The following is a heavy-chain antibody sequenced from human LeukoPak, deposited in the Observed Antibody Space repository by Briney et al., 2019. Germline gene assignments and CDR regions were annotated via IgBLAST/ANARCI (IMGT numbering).Heavy chain of an antibody. D-gene: IGHD3-22*01. CDR2: ISSSSSYI. V-gene: IGHV3-21*01. J-gene: IGHJ5*02. Sequence: PGGSLRLSCAASGFTFSSYSMNWVRQAPGKGLEWVSSISSSSSYIYYADSVKGRFTISRDNAKNSLYLQMNSLRAEDTAVYYCARRIGYYYDSSGYYYKYNWFDPWGQGTLVTVSS. CDR3: ARRIGYYYDSSGYYYKYNWFDP. CDR1: GFTFSSYS.